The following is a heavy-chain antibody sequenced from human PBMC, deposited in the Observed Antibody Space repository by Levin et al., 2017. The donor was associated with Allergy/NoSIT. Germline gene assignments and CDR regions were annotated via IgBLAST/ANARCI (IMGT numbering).Heavy chain of an antibody. CDR2: ISGSGGST. CDR3: ALAGDYDFWSGSTNYGMDV. J-gene: IGHJ6*02. CDR1: GFTFSSYA. Sequence: PGGSLRLSCAASGFTFSSYAMSWVRQAPGKELEWVSAISGSGGSTYYADSVKGRFTISRDNSKNTLYLQMNSLRAEDTAVYYCALAGDYDFWSGSTNYGMDVWGQGTTVTVSS. D-gene: IGHD3-3*01. V-gene: IGHV3-23*01.